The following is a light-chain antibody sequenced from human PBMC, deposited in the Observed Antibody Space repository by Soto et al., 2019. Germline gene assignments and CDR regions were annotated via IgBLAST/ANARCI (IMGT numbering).Light chain of an antibody. CDR2: KAS. V-gene: IGKV1-5*03. CDR3: QQYNSYSPWT. CDR1: QSISSW. Sequence: DIQMTQSPSTLSASVGDRVTITCRASQSISSWLDWYQQKPGKAPKLLIYKASSLESGVPSRFSGSGSGTEFTLTISSLQPDDCATYYCQQYNSYSPWTFGQGTKVDIK. J-gene: IGKJ1*01.